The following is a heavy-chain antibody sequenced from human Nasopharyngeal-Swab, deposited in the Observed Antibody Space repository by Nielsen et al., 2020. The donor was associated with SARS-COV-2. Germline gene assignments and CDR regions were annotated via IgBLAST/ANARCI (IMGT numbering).Heavy chain of an antibody. Sequence: WVRQAPGQRLEWMGWINAGNGNTKYSQKFQGRVTITRDTSASTAYMELSSLRSEDTAVYYCARRGRIAVAGFFDYWGQGTLVTVSS. V-gene: IGHV1-3*01. J-gene: IGHJ4*02. D-gene: IGHD6-19*01. CDR3: ARRGRIAVAGFFDY. CDR2: INAGNGNT.